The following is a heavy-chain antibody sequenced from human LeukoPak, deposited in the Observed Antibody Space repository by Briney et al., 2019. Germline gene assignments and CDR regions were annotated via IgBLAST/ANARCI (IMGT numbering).Heavy chain of an antibody. CDR1: GGSISRSYY. J-gene: IGHJ4*02. V-gene: IGHV4-39*01. Sequence: SETLSLTCTVSGGSISRSYYWGWIRQPPGKGLEWIGSIYYSGSTYYNPSLKSRVTISVDTSKNQFSLKLSSVTAADTAVYYCASSSGWYGYWGQGTLVTVSS. CDR2: IYYSGST. CDR3: ASSSGWYGY. D-gene: IGHD6-19*01.